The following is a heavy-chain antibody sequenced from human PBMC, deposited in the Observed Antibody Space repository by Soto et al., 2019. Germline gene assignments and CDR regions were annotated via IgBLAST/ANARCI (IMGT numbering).Heavy chain of an antibody. J-gene: IGHJ4*02. V-gene: IGHV3-23*01. D-gene: IGHD2-15*01. CDR3: AKGDCSGGRCYRGFDY. CDR1: GFTFSSYD. Sequence: GGSLRLSCAASGFTFSSYDMSWVRQAPGKGLEWVSGVSASGSITSYADPAKGRFTISRDNAKNTAYLQMNSLRAEDTAVYYCAKGDCSGGRCYRGFDYWGQGTLVTVSS. CDR2: VSASGSIT.